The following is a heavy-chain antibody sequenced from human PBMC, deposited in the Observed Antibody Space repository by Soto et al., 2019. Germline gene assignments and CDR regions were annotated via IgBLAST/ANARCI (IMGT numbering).Heavy chain of an antibody. V-gene: IGHV4-4*02. CDR2: IHHTGSA. D-gene: IGHD1-7*01. J-gene: IGHJ4*02. Sequence: SETLSLTCYVSVGSLTSTYWWTWVRQSPGKGLEWIGEIHHTGSANYNAPLKSRVTISLDKSKNQFSLKVTSVTAADTAVYYCADGNHGINGTTDYWGQGALVTVSP. CDR1: VGSLTSTYW. CDR3: ADGNHGINGTTDY.